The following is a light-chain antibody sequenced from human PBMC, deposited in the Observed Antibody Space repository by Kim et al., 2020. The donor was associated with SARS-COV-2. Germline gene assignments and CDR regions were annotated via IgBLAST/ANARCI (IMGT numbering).Light chain of an antibody. CDR1: QSISSW. CDR3: QQYNNYPFT. CDR2: DAS. Sequence: DIQMTQSPSTLSASVGDRVTITCRASQSISSWLAWYQQKPGKAPKVLIYDASSLKSGVPSRFSGSGSGTDFTLTISSLQPDDFVTYYCQQYNNYPFTFGPGTKVDTK. J-gene: IGKJ3*01. V-gene: IGKV1-5*01.